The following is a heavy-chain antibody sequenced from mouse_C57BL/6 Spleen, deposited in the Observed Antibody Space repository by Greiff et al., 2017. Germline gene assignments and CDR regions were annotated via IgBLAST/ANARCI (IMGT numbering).Heavy chain of an antibody. CDR2: IDPSDSYT. Sequence: VQLQQPGAELVKPGASVKLSCKASGYTFTSYWMQWVKQRPGQGLEWIGEIDPSDSYTNYNQKFKGKATLTVDTSSSTAYMQLSSLTSEASAVYYCAITTVVAPYAMDYWGQGTSVTVSS. CDR3: AITTVVAPYAMDY. D-gene: IGHD1-1*01. CDR1: GYTFTSYW. J-gene: IGHJ4*01. V-gene: IGHV1-50*01.